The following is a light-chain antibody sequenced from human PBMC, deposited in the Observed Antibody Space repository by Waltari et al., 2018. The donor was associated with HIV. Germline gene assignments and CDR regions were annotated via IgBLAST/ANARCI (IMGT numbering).Light chain of an antibody. V-gene: IGLV1-51*01. CDR1: SSNIGNNY. CDR3: GTWDSSLSVVV. J-gene: IGLJ1*01. CDR2: DKN. Sequence: QSVLTQPPSVSAAPGQKVTISCSGSSSNIGNNYVSWYQHLQGTAPKRLIYDKNKRPSGIPDRFSASKSGTSATLGITGLQTGDEADYYCGTWDSSLSVVVFGTGTKVTVL.